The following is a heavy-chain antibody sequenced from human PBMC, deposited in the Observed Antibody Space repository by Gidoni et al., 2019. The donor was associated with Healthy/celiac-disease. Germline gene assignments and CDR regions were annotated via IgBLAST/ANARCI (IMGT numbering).Heavy chain of an antibody. Sequence: QVKLQESGPGLVKPSQTLSLTCPVSGGSISSGSYYWSWSRHPAGKGLEWIGRIYTSRSTNYNPSLKSRVTISVDTSNNQFSLKLSSVTAADTAVYYCAREGVGATFIDYWGQGTLVTVSS. CDR1: GGSISSGSYY. V-gene: IGHV4-61*02. CDR2: IYTSRST. J-gene: IGHJ4*02. CDR3: AREGVGATFIDY. D-gene: IGHD1-26*01.